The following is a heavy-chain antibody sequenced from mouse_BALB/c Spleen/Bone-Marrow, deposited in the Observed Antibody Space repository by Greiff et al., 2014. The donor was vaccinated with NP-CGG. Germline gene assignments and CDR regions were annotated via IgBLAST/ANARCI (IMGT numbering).Heavy chain of an antibody. D-gene: IGHD2-2*01. V-gene: IGHV1-31*01. CDR2: INPFNGGT. CDR3: ARRGVHYGYDGCYFDY. J-gene: IGHJ2*01. CDR1: GYSFTGYY. Sequence: VQLQQSEPELVKPGASMKISCKASGYSFTGYYMHWMKQSHGKNLEWIGLINPFNGGTDYNQKFKGKATLTVDKSSGTTYMELLSLTSGDSAVYYCARRGVHYGYDGCYFDYWGQGTTLTVSS.